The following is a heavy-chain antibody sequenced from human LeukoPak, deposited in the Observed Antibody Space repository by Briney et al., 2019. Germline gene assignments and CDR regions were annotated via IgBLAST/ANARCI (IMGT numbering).Heavy chain of an antibody. D-gene: IGHD6-6*01. J-gene: IGHJ4*02. V-gene: IGHV1-18*01. CDR2: ISAYNGNT. CDR1: GYTFTSYG. Sequence: GASVKVSCKASGYTFTSYGISWVRQAPGQGLEWMGWISAYNGNTNYAQKLQGRVTMTTDTSTSTAYMELRSLRSDDTAVYYCARDGIAARAGGPFDYWGQGTLVTVSS. CDR3: ARDGIAARAGGPFDY.